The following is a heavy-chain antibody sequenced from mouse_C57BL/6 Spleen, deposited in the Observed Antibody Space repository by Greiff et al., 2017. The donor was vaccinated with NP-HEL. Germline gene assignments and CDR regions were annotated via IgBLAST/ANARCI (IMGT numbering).Heavy chain of an antibody. V-gene: IGHV5-17*01. CDR3: ARRSLRHAMDY. D-gene: IGHD2-12*01. CDR2: ISSGSSTI. J-gene: IGHJ4*01. Sequence: EVKLQESGGGLVKPGGSLKLSCAASGFTFSDYGMHWVRQAPEKGLEWVAYISSGSSTIYYADIVKGRFTISRDNAKNTLFLQMTSLRSEDTAMYYCARRSLRHAMDYWGQGTSVTVSS. CDR1: GFTFSDYG.